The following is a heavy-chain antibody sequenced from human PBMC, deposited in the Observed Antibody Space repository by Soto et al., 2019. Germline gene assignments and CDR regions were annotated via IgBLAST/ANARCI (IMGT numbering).Heavy chain of an antibody. J-gene: IGHJ4*02. Sequence: HPGGSLRLSCTASGFTFSPYGMHWVRQAPGKGLEWVAIVSSDGSNKYYTDSMKGRFTISRDNSKNTLYLQMSSLRAEDTAIYYCVKGGDCNYRLDCWGQGTLVTVSS. CDR2: VSSDGSNK. D-gene: IGHD1-7*01. CDR1: GFTFSPYG. V-gene: IGHV3-30*18. CDR3: VKGGDCNYRLDC.